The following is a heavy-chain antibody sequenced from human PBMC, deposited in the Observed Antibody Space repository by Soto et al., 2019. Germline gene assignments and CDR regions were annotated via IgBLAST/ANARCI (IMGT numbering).Heavy chain of an antibody. J-gene: IGHJ4*02. CDR2: IYHSGGT. V-gene: IGHV4-30-2*01. CDR1: GDSISSGGYS. Sequence: QLQLQESGSGLVKPSQTLSLTCAVSGDSISSGGYSWNWIRQPPGKGLEGIGYIYHSGGTDYNPSLKSRVTITVDSSNNQFSLKLSSVTAADTAVYYCARDSRSGYYLEYWGQGTLVTVSS. CDR3: ARDSRSGYYLEY. D-gene: IGHD3-22*01.